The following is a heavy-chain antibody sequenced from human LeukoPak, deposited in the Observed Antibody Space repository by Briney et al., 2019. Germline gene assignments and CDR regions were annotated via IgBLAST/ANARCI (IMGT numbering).Heavy chain of an antibody. CDR1: GFTFSRYA. J-gene: IGHJ4*02. D-gene: IGHD3-22*01. CDR3: AREGLGYDY. Sequence: PGGSLRLSCAASGFTFSRYAMHWVRQAPGKGLEWVSVILHDGSNNFNADSVKGRFTISRDISQNTLYLQMNSLRVEDTALYYCAREGLGYDYWGQGTPVTVS. V-gene: IGHV3-30*04. CDR2: ILHDGSNN.